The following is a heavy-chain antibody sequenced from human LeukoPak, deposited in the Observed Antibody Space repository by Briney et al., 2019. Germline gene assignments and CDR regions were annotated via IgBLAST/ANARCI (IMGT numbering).Heavy chain of an antibody. V-gene: IGHV1-8*01. D-gene: IGHD1-26*01. CDR3: ASSSGSYYFDY. J-gene: IGHJ4*02. CDR1: GYTFTSYD. CDR2: MNPNSGNT. Sequence: ASVKVSCKASGYTFTSYDINWVRQATGQGLEWMGWMNPNSGNTGYAQKFQGRVTMTRDMSTSTVYMEQSSLRSEDTAVYYCASSSGSYYFDYWGQGTLVTVSS.